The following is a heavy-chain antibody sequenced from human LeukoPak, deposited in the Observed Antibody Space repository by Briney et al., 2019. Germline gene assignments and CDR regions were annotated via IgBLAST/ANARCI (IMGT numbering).Heavy chain of an antibody. CDR2: ISSSGSTI. V-gene: IGHV3-11*01. CDR1: GFTFSDYY. Sequence: TGGSLRLSCAASGFTFSDYYMSWIRQAPGKGLEWVSYISSSGSTIYYADSVKGRFTISRDNAKNSLYLQMNSLRAEDTAVYYCARDALRGDWFDPWGQGTLVTVSS. CDR3: ARDALRGDWFDP. D-gene: IGHD3-10*01. J-gene: IGHJ5*02.